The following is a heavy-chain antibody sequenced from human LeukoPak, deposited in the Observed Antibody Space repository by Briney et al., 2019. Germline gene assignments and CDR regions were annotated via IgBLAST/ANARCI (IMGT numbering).Heavy chain of an antibody. V-gene: IGHV3-53*01. CDR3: ARDGYNWNPFDY. Sequence: PGGSLRLSCAASGFTVSSNYMSWVRQAPGKGLEWVSVIYSGGSTYYADSVKGRFTISRDTSKNTLYLQMDSLRVDDTAVYYCARDGYNWNPFDYWGQGILVTVSS. CDR2: IYSGGST. D-gene: IGHD1-20*01. CDR1: GFTVSSNY. J-gene: IGHJ4*02.